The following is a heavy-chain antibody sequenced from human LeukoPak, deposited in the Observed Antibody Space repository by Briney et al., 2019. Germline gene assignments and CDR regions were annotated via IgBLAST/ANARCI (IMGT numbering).Heavy chain of an antibody. CDR2: IWYDGSNK. V-gene: IGHV3-33*01. J-gene: IGHJ3*01. CDR1: GFIFSTYG. CDR3: ARAVGPFDF. Sequence: GSLSLSCAASGFIFSTYGMHWVRPAPGKGLEWVAVIWYDGSNKYYADSVKGRFTISRDNSKNTLNLLMNNLRAEDTAVYYCARAVGPFDFWGQGTMVTVSA.